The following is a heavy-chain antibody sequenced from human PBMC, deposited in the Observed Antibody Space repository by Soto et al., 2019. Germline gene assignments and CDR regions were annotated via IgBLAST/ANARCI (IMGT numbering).Heavy chain of an antibody. J-gene: IGHJ4*02. CDR2: ISAYNGNT. CDR3: ARGPLLLWFGESLTYFDY. CDR1: GYTFTSYG. V-gene: IGHV1-18*01. D-gene: IGHD3-10*01. Sequence: GASVTVSCTASGYTFTSYGISWVRQAPGQGLEWMGWISAYNGNTNYAQKLQGRVTMTTDTSTSTAYMELRSLRSDDTAVYYCARGPLLLWFGESLTYFDYWGQGTLVTVSS.